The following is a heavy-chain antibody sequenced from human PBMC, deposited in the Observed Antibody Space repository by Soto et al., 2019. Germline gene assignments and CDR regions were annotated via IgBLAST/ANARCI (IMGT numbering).Heavy chain of an antibody. Sequence: QVQLVESGGGVAQPGRSLRLSCAASGFTFRNYGMHWVRQAPGKGLEWMAVIWYDGSNKYYADSVKGRFTISRDNSKNTLYLQMNSLRDEDTAVYYCARGRDGYNPDYWGQGTLVTVSS. J-gene: IGHJ4*02. D-gene: IGHD5-12*01. V-gene: IGHV3-33*01. CDR2: IWYDGSNK. CDR1: GFTFRNYG. CDR3: ARGRDGYNPDY.